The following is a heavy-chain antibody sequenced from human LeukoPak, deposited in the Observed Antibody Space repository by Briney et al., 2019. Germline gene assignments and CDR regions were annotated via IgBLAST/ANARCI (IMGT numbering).Heavy chain of an antibody. V-gene: IGHV3-15*01. CDR1: GFTFSNAW. CDR2: IKSKTDGGTT. J-gene: IGHJ6*03. Sequence: GGSLRLSCAASGFTFSNAWMSWVRQAPGKGLEWVGRIKSKTDGGTTDYAAPVKGRFTISRDDSKNTLYLQMNSLKTEDTAVYYCTTGNYYYYYMDVWGKGTMVTVSS. CDR3: TTGNYYYYYMDV.